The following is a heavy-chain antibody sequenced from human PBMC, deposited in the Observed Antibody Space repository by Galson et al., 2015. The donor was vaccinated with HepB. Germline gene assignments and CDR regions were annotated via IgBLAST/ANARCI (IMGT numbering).Heavy chain of an antibody. CDR1: GFTFSSYS. CDR2: ISSSSSYI. J-gene: IGHJ1*01. D-gene: IGHD2-2*01. V-gene: IGHV3-21*04. CDR3: ARVPAAIFQH. Sequence: SLRLSCAASGFTFSSYSMNWVRQAPRKGLEWVSSISSSSSYIYYADSVKGRFTISRDNAKNSLYLQMNSLRAEDTAVYYCARVPAAIFQHWGQGTLVAVSS.